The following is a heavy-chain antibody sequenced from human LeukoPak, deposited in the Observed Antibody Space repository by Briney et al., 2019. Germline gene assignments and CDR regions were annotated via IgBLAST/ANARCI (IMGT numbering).Heavy chain of an antibody. CDR3: ARGRGYCSSTSCYARYYYYYYYMDV. Sequence: SXXLSLTCAVYGGSFSGYYWSWIRQPPGKGLEWIGEINHSGSTNYNPSLKSRVTISVDKSKNQFSLKLSYVKAAGKAVYYCARGRGYCSSTSCYARYYYYYYYMDVWGKGTTVTVSS. V-gene: IGHV4-34*01. CDR1: GGSFSGYY. CDR2: INHSGST. J-gene: IGHJ6*03. D-gene: IGHD2-2*01.